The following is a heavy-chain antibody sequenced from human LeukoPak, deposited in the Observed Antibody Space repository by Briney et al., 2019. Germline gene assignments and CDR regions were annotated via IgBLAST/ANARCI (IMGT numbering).Heavy chain of an antibody. CDR1: GGTFSSYA. V-gene: IGHV1-69*13. CDR3: ARDHTLRYYFDY. Sequence: GASVKVSCKASGGTFSSYAISWVRQAPGQGLEWMGGIIPIFGTANYAQKFQGKVTITADESTSTAYMELSSLRSEDTAVYYCARDHTLRYYFDYWGQGTLVTVSS. J-gene: IGHJ4*02. D-gene: IGHD4-17*01. CDR2: IIPIFGTA.